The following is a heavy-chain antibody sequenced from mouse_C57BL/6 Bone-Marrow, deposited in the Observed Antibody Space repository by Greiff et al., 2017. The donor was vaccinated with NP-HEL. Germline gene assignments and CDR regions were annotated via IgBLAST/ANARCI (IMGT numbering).Heavy chain of an antibody. J-gene: IGHJ3*01. CDR3: TRDYYGSSYPY. D-gene: IGHD1-1*01. Sequence: VQLQQSGAELVRPGASVKLSCTASGFNITDDYMHWVKQRPEQGLEWIGWIDPENGDTEYASKFQGKATITADTSSNTAYLQLSSLTSEDTAVYYCTRDYYGSSYPYWGQGTLVTVSA. V-gene: IGHV14-4*01. CDR1: GFNITDDY. CDR2: IDPENGDT.